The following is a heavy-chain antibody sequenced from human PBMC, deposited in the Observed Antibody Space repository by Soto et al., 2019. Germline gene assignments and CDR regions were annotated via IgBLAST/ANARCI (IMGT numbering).Heavy chain of an antibody. V-gene: IGHV3-33*01. CDR2: IWYDGSNK. CDR3: ARDPNHYSYGFLGRGYYYCGMDV. D-gene: IGHD5-18*01. Sequence: QVQLVESGGGVVQPGRSLRLSCAASGFTFSSYGMHWVRQAPGKGLEWVAVIWYDGSNKYYADSVKGRFTISRDNSKNTLYLQMNSLRAEDTAVYYCARDPNHYSYGFLGRGYYYCGMDVWGQGTTVTVSS. J-gene: IGHJ6*02. CDR1: GFTFSSYG.